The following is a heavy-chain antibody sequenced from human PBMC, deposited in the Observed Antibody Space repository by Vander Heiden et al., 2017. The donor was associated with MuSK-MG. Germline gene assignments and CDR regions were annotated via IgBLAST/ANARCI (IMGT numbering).Heavy chain of an antibody. V-gene: IGHV3-33*01. CDR1: GFTFSSYG. CDR3: ARGGYCSGGSCYSGGYFQH. CDR2: IWYDGSNK. D-gene: IGHD2-15*01. J-gene: IGHJ1*01. Sequence: QVQLVESGGGVVQPGRSLRLSCAASGFTFSSYGMHWVRQARGKGLEWVAVIWYDGSNKYYADSVKGRFTISRDNSKNTLYLQMNSLRAEDTAVYYCARGGYCSGGSCYSGGYFQHWGQGTLVTVSS.